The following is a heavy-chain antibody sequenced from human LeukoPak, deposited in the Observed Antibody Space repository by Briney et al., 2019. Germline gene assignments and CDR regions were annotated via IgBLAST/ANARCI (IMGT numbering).Heavy chain of an antibody. V-gene: IGHV4-34*01. D-gene: IGHD3-10*01. CDR1: GGSFSGYY. Sequence: PSETLSLTCAVYGGSFSGYYWSWIRQPPGKGLEWIGEINHSGSTNYNLSLKSRVTISVDTSKNQFSLKLSSVTAADTAVYYCARRGLRNDHWGQGTLVTVSS. CDR2: INHSGST. CDR3: ARRGLRNDH. J-gene: IGHJ4*02.